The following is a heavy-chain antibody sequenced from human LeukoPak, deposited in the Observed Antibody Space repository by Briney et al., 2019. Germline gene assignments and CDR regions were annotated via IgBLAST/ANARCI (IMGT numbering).Heavy chain of an antibody. D-gene: IGHD3-10*01. Sequence: GGSLRLSCEASGFTFSDHALHWVRQAPGKGLEWVAVISYDGSKKYYADSVKGRFTISRDNSRNTLYLQMNSLRVEDTAVFYCARDRGNSHYYNMDVWGQGTTVTVSS. V-gene: IGHV3-30-3*01. CDR3: ARDRGNSHYYNMDV. J-gene: IGHJ6*02. CDR1: GFTFSDHA. CDR2: ISYDGSKK.